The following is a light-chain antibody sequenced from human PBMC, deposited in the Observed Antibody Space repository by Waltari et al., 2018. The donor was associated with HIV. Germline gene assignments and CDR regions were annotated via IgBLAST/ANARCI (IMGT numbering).Light chain of an antibody. Sequence: QSALTQPPSASGSPGQSVTISCTGTSSDVGGYNYVSWYQQHPGKAPKLMIYEVSKRTSGGPGRFSGSKSGNTASLTVSGLQAEDEADYYCSSYAGSNNYVFGTGTKVTVL. CDR1: SSDVGGYNY. J-gene: IGLJ1*01. V-gene: IGLV2-8*01. CDR2: EVS. CDR3: SSYAGSNNYV.